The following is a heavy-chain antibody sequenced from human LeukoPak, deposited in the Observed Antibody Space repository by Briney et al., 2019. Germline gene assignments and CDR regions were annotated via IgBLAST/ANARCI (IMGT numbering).Heavy chain of an antibody. CDR1: GYTLTGYY. D-gene: IGHD3-10*01. CDR2: INPNSGGT. V-gene: IGHV1-2*02. J-gene: IGHJ6*03. CDR3: ARGQSRATMIRGLKPYYYYMDV. Sequence: ASVKVSCKASGYTLTGYYMHWVRQAPGQGLEWMGWINPNSGGTNYAQKFQGRVTMTRDTSISTAYMELSGLRSDDTAVYYCARGQSRATMIRGLKPYYYYMDVWGKGTTVTVSS.